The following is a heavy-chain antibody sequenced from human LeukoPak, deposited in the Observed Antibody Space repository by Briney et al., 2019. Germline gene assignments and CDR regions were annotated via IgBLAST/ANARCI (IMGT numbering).Heavy chain of an antibody. CDR1: GFTFSNAW. J-gene: IGHJ6*03. V-gene: IGHV3-15*01. Sequence: RWSLRVSCLASGFTFSNAWMSWLRQPPGKGLDGVGRIKSKTYSGTTDYDAPVKSRFSISRDDSKNTLYLQMNSLKTEDTAVYYCTTGCSMVQSIHDYYFYMDVWGKGTTVTVSS. CDR2: IKSKTYSGTT. CDR3: TTGCSMVQSIHDYYFYMDV. D-gene: IGHD3-10*01.